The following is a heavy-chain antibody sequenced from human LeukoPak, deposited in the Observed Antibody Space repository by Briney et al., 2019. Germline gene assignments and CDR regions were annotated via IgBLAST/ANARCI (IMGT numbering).Heavy chain of an antibody. CDR1: GGSISSYY. CDR2: IYYSGST. J-gene: IGHJ5*02. V-gene: IGHV4-59*01. D-gene: IGHD6-6*01. Sequence: SETLSLTCTVSGGSISSYYWSWIRQPPGKGLEWIGCIYYSGSTNYNPSLKSRVTISVDTSKNQFSLKLSSVTAADTAVYYCARESEYSSSIDTHWFDPWGQGTLVTVS. CDR3: ARESEYSSSIDTHWFDP.